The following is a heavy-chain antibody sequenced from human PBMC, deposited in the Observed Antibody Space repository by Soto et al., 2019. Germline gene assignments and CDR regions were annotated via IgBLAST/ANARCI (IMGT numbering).Heavy chain of an antibody. CDR3: AKDRVEDYLWGSFRYTAPPLDY. V-gene: IGHV3-23*01. J-gene: IGHJ4*02. Sequence: TGGSQRLSCAVSGFTFRSSPMSWVRRAPGKGLEWVSAITGSGNSTYYADSVKGRFTISRDNSKNTLYLQMNSLRAEDTAVYYCAKDRVEDYLWGSFRYTAPPLDYWGQGTLVTVSS. D-gene: IGHD3-16*02. CDR1: GFTFRSSP. CDR2: ITGSGNST.